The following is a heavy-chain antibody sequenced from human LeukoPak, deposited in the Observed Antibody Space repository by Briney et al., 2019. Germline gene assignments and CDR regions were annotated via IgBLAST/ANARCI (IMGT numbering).Heavy chain of an antibody. CDR1: GYTLTELS. CDR2: FDPEDGET. CDR3: ETSGDIGARTIRYYFGMDV. Sequence: ASVKVSCKVSGYTLTELSMHWVRQAPGKGLEWMGGFDPEDGETIYAQKFQGRVTMTEDTSTDTAYMELSSLRSEDTAVYYCETSGDIGARTIRYYFGMDVWGQGTTVTVSS. J-gene: IGHJ6*02. D-gene: IGHD6-6*01. V-gene: IGHV1-24*01.